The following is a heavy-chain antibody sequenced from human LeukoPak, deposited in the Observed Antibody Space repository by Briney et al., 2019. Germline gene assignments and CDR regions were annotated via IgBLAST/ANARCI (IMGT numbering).Heavy chain of an antibody. CDR1: GFTFSSYW. Sequence: GGSLRLSCAASGFTFSSYWMHWVRQAPGKGLVWVSRINSDGSSTSYADSVKGRFTISRDNAKNTLYLQMNSLRAEDTAVYYCARAARFFIKHYYYYMDVWGKGTTVTVSS. CDR2: INSDGSST. CDR3: ARAARFFIKHYYYYMDV. J-gene: IGHJ6*03. D-gene: IGHD3-10*01. V-gene: IGHV3-74*01.